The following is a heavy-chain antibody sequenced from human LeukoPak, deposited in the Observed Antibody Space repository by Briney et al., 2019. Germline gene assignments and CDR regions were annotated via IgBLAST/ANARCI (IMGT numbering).Heavy chain of an antibody. Sequence: SETPSLTCTVSGGSISSYYWSWIRQPPGKGLEWIGYIYYSGSTNYDPSPKSRVTISVDTSKNQFSLKLSSVTAADTAVYYCAREWRLGGGGQFVFDYWGQGTLFTVSP. J-gene: IGHJ4*02. V-gene: IGHV4-59*01. CDR1: GGSISSYY. CDR2: IYYSGST. CDR3: AREWRLGGGGQFVFDY. D-gene: IGHD3-16*01.